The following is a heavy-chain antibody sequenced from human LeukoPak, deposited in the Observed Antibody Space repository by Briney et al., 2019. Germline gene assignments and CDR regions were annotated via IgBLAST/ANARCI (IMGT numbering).Heavy chain of an antibody. CDR3: AREYGGNPGLFGY. V-gene: IGHV1-18*01. D-gene: IGHD4-23*01. CDR2: ITPYNGNT. J-gene: IGHJ4*02. CDR1: GYTFIGYS. Sequence: ASVKVSCKASGYTFIGYSISWVRQAPGHGLEWMGWITPYNGNTNYVQNFQGRVTMTTDTSTSKAYMELRSLRSDDTAVYYCAREYGGNPGLFGYWGQGTLATVSS.